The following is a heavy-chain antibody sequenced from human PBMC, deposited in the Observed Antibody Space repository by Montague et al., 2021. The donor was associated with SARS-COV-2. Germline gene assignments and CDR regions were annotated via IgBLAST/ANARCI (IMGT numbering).Heavy chain of an antibody. CDR3: ARTPAVYVVVVPAARGHFDY. J-gene: IGHJ4*02. V-gene: IGHV4-31*03. Sequence: SETLSLTCTVSGGSISSGGYYWSWIRQHPGKGLEWIGYIHYSGSTYYNPSLKSRVTISVDTSKNQFSLKLSSVTAADTAVYYCARTPAVYVVVVPAARGHFDYWGQGTLVTVSS. CDR2: IHYSGST. D-gene: IGHD2-2*01. CDR1: GGSISSGGYY.